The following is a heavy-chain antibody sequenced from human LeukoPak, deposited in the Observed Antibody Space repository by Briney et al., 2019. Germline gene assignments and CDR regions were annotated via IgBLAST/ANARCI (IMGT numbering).Heavy chain of an antibody. CDR3: ARVWFHYYGSGIDY. CDR1: GYTFTSYD. Sequence: ASVKVSCKASGYTFTSYDINWVRQATGQGLEWMGWMNPNSGNTGYAQKFQGRVTMTRNTSISTAYMELSSLRSEDTAVYYCARVWFHYYGSGIDYWGQGTLVTVSS. D-gene: IGHD3-10*01. CDR2: MNPNSGNT. V-gene: IGHV1-8*01. J-gene: IGHJ4*02.